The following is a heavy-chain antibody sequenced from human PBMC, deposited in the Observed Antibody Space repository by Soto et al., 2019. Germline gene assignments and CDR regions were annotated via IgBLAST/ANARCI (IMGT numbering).Heavy chain of an antibody. CDR1: GFTFSSYG. Sequence: GGSLRLSCAASGFTFSSYGMHWVRQAPGKGLEWVAAISYDGSNKYYADSVKGRFTISRDNSKNTLYLQMNSLRAEDTAVYYCAKVDTAMTHYYYYGMDVWGQGTTVTVSS. CDR2: ISYDGSNK. J-gene: IGHJ6*02. V-gene: IGHV3-30*18. CDR3: AKVDTAMTHYYYYGMDV. D-gene: IGHD5-18*01.